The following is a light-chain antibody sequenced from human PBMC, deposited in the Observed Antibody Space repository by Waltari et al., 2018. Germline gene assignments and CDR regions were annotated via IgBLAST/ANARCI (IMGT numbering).Light chain of an antibody. CDR1: SSSIGNNF. CDR2: DND. Sequence: QSVLTQPPSVSAAPGQKVTISCSGSSSSIGNNFVSWYQQFPGTVPKLLIYDNDKRPSGIPARFAASKAGTSATLGITGRQTGDEADYYCGTWDSSLSVGVFGGGTKLTVL. CDR3: GTWDSSLSVGV. J-gene: IGLJ3*02. V-gene: IGLV1-51*01.